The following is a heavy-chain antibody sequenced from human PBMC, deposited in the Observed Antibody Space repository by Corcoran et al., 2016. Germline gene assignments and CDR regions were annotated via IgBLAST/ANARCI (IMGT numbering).Heavy chain of an antibody. J-gene: IGHJ4*02. D-gene: IGHD2-2*01. CDR1: GFTFSSYW. V-gene: IGHV3-74*01. CDR3: ARDTSSRFDY. Sequence: EVQLVESGGGSVQPGGSLRLSCAVSGFTFSSYWMHWVRQAPGKGLVWLSRINRDGSRTTYVDSVKGRFTISRGNDKHTLYLQMNSLRAEDTAGYYCARDTSSRFDYWGQGTLVTVSS. CDR2: INRDGSRT.